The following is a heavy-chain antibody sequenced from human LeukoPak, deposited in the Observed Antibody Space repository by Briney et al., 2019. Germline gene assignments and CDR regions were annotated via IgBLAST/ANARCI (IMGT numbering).Heavy chain of an antibody. CDR3: TTGSGDYGDYVRE. Sequence: GGSLRLSCAASGFTFNNAWLSWIRQAPGKGLEWVARITSKSAGGTTDYPAPVKGRFTISRDDSKNMLYLQMNSLKTEDTAVYYCTTGSGDYGDYVREWGQGTLVTVSS. V-gene: IGHV3-15*01. CDR1: GFTFNNAW. D-gene: IGHD4-17*01. J-gene: IGHJ4*02. CDR2: ITSKSAGGTT.